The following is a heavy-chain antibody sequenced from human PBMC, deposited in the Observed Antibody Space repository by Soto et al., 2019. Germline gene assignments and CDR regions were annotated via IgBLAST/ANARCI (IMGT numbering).Heavy chain of an antibody. D-gene: IGHD2-2*01. Sequence: VGSLRLSCAASGFTFNNYAMTWVRQAPGKGLEWVSTISDDGGSTYYADSVKGRFTISRDNSKETLYLQMNSLRAEDTAVYYCAKGLVPAAKTSLNDYWGQGTLVTVSS. CDR2: ISDDGGST. J-gene: IGHJ4*02. V-gene: IGHV3-23*01. CDR3: AKGLVPAAKTSLNDY. CDR1: GFTFNNYA.